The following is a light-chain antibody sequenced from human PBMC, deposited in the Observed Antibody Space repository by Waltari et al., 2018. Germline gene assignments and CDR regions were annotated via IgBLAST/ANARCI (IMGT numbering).Light chain of an antibody. CDR1: QRVLSTSNNKNY. CDR2: WAS. CDR3: HQYYRAYT. J-gene: IGKJ2*01. V-gene: IGKV4-1*01. Sequence: DIVMTQSPDSLAVSLGERATINCKSSQRVLSTSNNKNYLAWYQQKPGQHPKLLIYWASTRESGVPDRFSGSGSGTDFTLTISSLQAEDVAIYYCHQYYRAYTFGQGTKLEIK.